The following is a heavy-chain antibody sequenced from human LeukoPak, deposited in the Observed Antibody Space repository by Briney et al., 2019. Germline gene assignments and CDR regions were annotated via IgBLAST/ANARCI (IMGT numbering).Heavy chain of an antibody. Sequence: GGSLRLSCAASGFTVSSYGMNWVRQPPGKGLEWVSSITSISSSINYADSVKGRFTISRDNAKNSIYVQMKSLRAEDTAVYYCARARGSSWSTDAFDIWGQGTMVTVSS. CDR2: ITSISSSI. V-gene: IGHV3-21*06. D-gene: IGHD6-13*01. J-gene: IGHJ3*02. CDR1: GFTVSSYG. CDR3: ARARGSSWSTDAFDI.